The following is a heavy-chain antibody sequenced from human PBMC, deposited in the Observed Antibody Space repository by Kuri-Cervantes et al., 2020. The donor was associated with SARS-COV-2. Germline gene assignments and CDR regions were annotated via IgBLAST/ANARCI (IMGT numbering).Heavy chain of an antibody. CDR3: ARGRSDFWSGYSTRKNYYYYGMDV. J-gene: IGHJ6*02. CDR1: GGSFSGCY. V-gene: IGHV4-34*01. D-gene: IGHD3-3*01. Sequence: GSLRLSCAVYGGSFSGCYWSWIRQPPGKGLEWIGEINHSGSTNYNPSLKSRVTISVDTSKNQFSLKLSSVTAADTAVYYCARGRSDFWSGYSTRKNYYYYGMDVWGQGTTVTVSS. CDR2: INHSGST.